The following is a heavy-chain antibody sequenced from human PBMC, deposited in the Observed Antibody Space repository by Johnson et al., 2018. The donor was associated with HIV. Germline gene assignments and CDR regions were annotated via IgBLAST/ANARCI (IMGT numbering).Heavy chain of an antibody. V-gene: IGHV3-NL1*01. D-gene: IGHD1-26*01. CDR2: VYSGGST. CDR1: GFTFSKYG. J-gene: IGHJ3*02. CDR3: ARGLRVGAIDAFDI. Sequence: QMQLVESGGGLVQPGGSLRLSCAASGFTFSKYGMHWVRQAPGKGLEWVSVVYSGGSTNYADSVKGRFTISRDNSKNTLYLKMDSLRPEDTAVYSCARGLRVGAIDAFDIWGQGTTVTVSS.